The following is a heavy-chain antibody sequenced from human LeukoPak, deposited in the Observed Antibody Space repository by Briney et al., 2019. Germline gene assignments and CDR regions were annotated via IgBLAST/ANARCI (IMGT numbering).Heavy chain of an antibody. D-gene: IGHD3-22*01. CDR1: GGTFSSYA. CDR2: IIPIFGTA. V-gene: IGHV1-69*13. CDR3: ARGPDPYDSSGYSPNWFDP. Sequence: SVKVSCKASGGTFSSYAISWVRQAPGQGLEWMGGIIPIFGTANYAQKFQGRVTITADESTSTAYMELSSLRSEDTAVYYCARGPDPYDSSGYSPNWFDPWGQGTLVTVSS. J-gene: IGHJ5*02.